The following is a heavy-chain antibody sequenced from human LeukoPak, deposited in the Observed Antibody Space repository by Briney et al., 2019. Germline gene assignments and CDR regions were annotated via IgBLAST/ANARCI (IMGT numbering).Heavy chain of an antibody. J-gene: IGHJ5*02. Sequence: GGSLRLSCAASGFTVSNNYMSWVRQAPGKGLEWVSVIYSGGSTYYADSVKGRFTISRDNSKNTLYLQMNSLRAEDTAVYYCAKAGGISVSRGFDPWGQGTLVTVSS. D-gene: IGHD3-3*02. V-gene: IGHV3-53*01. CDR3: AKAGGISVSRGFDP. CDR2: IYSGGST. CDR1: GFTVSNNY.